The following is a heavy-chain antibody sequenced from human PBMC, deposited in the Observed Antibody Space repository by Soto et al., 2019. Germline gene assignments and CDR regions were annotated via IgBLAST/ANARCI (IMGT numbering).Heavy chain of an antibody. V-gene: IGHV3-48*04. CDR1: GYTFSSYS. Sequence: EVQLVESGGGLVQPGGSLRLSCGASGYTFSSYSMNWVRQAPGKGLEWVSYISSSSYTIFYADSVKGRFTISRDNAKSSLYLQMNSLRAEDTAVYYCARDQTVPGFDSWGQGTLVTVSS. J-gene: IGHJ5*01. CDR3: ARDQTVPGFDS. D-gene: IGHD3-10*01. CDR2: ISSSSYTI.